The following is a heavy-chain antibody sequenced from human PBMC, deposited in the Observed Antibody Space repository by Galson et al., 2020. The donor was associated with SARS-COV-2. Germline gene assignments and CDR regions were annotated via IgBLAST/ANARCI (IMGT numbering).Heavy chain of an antibody. Sequence: GESLKISCAASGFTFSSYGMHWVRQAPGKGLEWVAVISYDGSNKYYADSVKGRFTISRDNSKNTLYLQMNSLRAEDTAVYYCARDKKYYDILTGYIAVAGGGYYYYYGMDVWGQGTTVTVSS. CDR3: ARDKKYYDILTGYIAVAGGGYYYYYGMDV. CDR2: ISYDGSNK. V-gene: IGHV3-30*03. J-gene: IGHJ6*02. D-gene: IGHD3-9*01. CDR1: GFTFSSYG.